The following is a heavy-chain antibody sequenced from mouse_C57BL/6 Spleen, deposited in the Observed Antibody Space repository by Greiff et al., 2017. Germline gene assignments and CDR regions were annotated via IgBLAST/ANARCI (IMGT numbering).Heavy chain of an antibody. D-gene: IGHD1-1*01. V-gene: IGHV1-64*01. CDR3: ARERGYYGSSYGDY. J-gene: IGHJ2*01. Sequence: QVQLQQPGAELVKPGASVKLSCKASGYTFTSYWMHWVKQRPGQGLEWIGMIHPNSGSTNYNEKFKSKATLTVDKSSSTAYMQLSSLTSEDSAVYYCARERGYYGSSYGDYWGQGTTLTVSS. CDR2: IHPNSGST. CDR1: GYTFTSYW.